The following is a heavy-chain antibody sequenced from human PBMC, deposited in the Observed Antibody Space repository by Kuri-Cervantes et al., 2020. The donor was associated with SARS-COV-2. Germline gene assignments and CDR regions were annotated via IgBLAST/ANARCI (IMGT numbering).Heavy chain of an antibody. V-gene: IGHV3-21*01. CDR3: ARGRRTPYGYFDL. D-gene: IGHD2-2*01. CDR1: GFTFSSYA. CDR2: ISSSSSYI. J-gene: IGHJ2*01. Sequence: GESLKISCAASGFTFSSYAMHWVRQAPGKGLEWVSSISSSSSYIYYADSVKGRFTISRDNSKNTLYLQMNSLRAEDTAVYYCARGRRTPYGYFDLWGRGTLVTVSS.